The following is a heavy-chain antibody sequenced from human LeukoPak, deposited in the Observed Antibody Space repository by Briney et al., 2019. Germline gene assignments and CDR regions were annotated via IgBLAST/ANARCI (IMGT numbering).Heavy chain of an antibody. CDR3: ARERGSSSWYGNWFDP. CDR2: INHSGST. CDR1: GGSFSGYY. J-gene: IGHJ5*02. Sequence: PSETLSLTCAVYGGSFSGYYWSWIRQPPGKGLEWIGEINHSGSTNYNPSLKSRVTTSVDTSKNQFSLKLSSVTAADTDVYYCARERGSSSWYGNWFDPWGQGTLVTVSS. V-gene: IGHV4-34*01. D-gene: IGHD6-13*01.